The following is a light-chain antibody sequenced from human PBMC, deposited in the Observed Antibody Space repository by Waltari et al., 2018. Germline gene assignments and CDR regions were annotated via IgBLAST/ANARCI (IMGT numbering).Light chain of an antibody. V-gene: IGKV2-29*02. CDR3: MQAIHLPLT. CDR2: EVS. CDR1: QSLLYSDGKTY. J-gene: IGKJ4*01. Sequence: DVVMTQTPFSLSVTPGQPASISCKSSQSLLYSDGKTYLYWYLQKPGQSPHLLIYEVSSRVSGVPDRFSVSGSGTDFTLKISRVEAEDVGVYYCMQAIHLPLTFGGGTKVEIK.